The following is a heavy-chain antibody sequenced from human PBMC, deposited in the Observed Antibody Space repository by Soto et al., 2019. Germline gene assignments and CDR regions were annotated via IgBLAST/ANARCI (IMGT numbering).Heavy chain of an antibody. CDR1: GSSFIAFD. J-gene: IGHJ4*02. CDR2: INSSGGT. D-gene: IGHD6-19*01. Sequence: SATLSLTWIVSGSSFIAFDSSWTRQPPGKGLERIGDINSSGGTNYNPSLASRVTISVDRSRNQFSLKLRSVTAADTAVYYCARGAWSNDHWGQGILVTVSS. CDR3: ARGAWSNDH. V-gene: IGHV4-59*01.